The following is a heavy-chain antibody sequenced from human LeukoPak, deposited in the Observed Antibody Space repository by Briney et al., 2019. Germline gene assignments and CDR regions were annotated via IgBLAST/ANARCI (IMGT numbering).Heavy chain of an antibody. V-gene: IGHV3-23*01. CDR1: GLIFSNYA. CDR3: AAIYCSGTGCYAFDY. Sequence: GGSLRLSCAASGLIFSNYAMSWVRQAPGKRLEWVSSISGSGGGRYYADSVRVRFPISRDNSKNTLYLQMHSLRAGDTAVYYCAAIYCSGTGCYAFDYWGQGTLVTVSS. CDR2: ISGSGGGR. J-gene: IGHJ4*02. D-gene: IGHD2-2*01.